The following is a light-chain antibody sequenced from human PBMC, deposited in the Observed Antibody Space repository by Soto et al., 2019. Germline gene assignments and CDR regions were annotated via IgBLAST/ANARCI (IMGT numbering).Light chain of an antibody. Sequence: QSVLTESSFASASLGSSVKVTCTLISGHSRYIIEWHQQQPGKAPRYLMKLEGSGIYKKGSGVPDRFSGSSSGADRYLTISNFQFEDEADYYCETWDTNTRVFGGGTKLTVL. V-gene: IGLV4-60*02. CDR1: SGHSRYI. J-gene: IGLJ2*01. CDR3: ETWDTNTRV. CDR2: LEGSGIY.